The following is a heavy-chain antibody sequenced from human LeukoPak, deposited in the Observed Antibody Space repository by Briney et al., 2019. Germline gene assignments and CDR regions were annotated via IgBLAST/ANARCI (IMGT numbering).Heavy chain of an antibody. J-gene: IGHJ6*03. CDR3: ARALGYCSSTSCYNMDV. V-gene: IGHV3-21*01. Sequence: PGGSLRLSRAASGFTFSSYSMNWVRQAPGKGLEWVSSISSSSSYIYYADSVKGRFTISRDNAKNSLYLQMNSLRAEDTAVYYCARALGYCSSTSCYNMDVWGKGTTVTISS. CDR2: ISSSSSYI. CDR1: GFTFSSYS. D-gene: IGHD2-2*01.